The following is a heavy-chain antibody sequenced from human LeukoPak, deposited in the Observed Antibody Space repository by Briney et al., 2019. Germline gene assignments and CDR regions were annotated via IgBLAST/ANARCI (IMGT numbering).Heavy chain of an antibody. D-gene: IGHD1-14*01. CDR1: GGSISSRGYY. Sequence: PSETLSLTCTVSGGSISSRGYYGRGIRQPPGKGLVWIGSIYYSGSTYYNPSLKSRVTISVDTSKNQFSLKLSSVTAADTAVYYCARHQQPHTCYYFDYWGQGTLVTVSS. CDR3: ARHQQPHTCYYFDY. CDR2: IYYSGST. J-gene: IGHJ4*02. V-gene: IGHV4-39*01.